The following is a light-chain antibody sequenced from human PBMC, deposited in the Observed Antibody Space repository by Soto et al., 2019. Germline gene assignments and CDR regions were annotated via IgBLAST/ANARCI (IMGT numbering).Light chain of an antibody. CDR1: QSVSSY. V-gene: IGKV3D-11*02. Sequence: EIVLTQSPATLSLSPGERATLSCRASQSVSSYLAWYQQKPGQAPRLLIYDASNRATGIPARFSGSGPGTDFTLTISSLEPEDFAVYYCLQYGSAPRAFGQGTKV. CDR2: DAS. J-gene: IGKJ1*01. CDR3: LQYGSAPRA.